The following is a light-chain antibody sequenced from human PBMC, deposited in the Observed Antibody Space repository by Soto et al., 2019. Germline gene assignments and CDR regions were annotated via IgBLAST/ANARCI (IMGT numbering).Light chain of an antibody. CDR2: STN. Sequence: QTVVTQEPSFSVSPGGTVTLTCGLSSGSVSTSNYPSWYQQTPGQAPRTLVYSTNTRSSGVPDRFSGSILGNKAALTITGAQADDESDYYCVLYVGSGIVVFGGGTQLTVL. J-gene: IGLJ2*01. CDR1: SGSVSTSNY. V-gene: IGLV8-61*01. CDR3: VLYVGSGIVV.